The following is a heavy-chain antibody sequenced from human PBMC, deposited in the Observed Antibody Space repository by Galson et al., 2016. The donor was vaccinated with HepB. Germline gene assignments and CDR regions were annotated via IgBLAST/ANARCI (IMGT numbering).Heavy chain of an antibody. V-gene: IGHV3-7*01. Sequence: TLRLSCATSGFTFGEYAMSWFRRAPGKGLEWVTNIKRDGSEKHYVGSVKGRFAISRDNARNSLYLQMNSLRAEDTAVYYCGDYGSGGWVVFDIWGRGTLVTVSS. CDR1: GFTFGEYA. CDR2: IKRDGSEK. D-gene: IGHD3-10*01. CDR3: GDYGSGGWVVFDI. J-gene: IGHJ3*02.